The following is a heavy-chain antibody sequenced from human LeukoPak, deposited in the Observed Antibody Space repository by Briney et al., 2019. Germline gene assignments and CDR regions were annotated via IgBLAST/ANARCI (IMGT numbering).Heavy chain of an antibody. CDR3: AKVGGYCTNGVCQNYYYYGMDV. CDR1: GFXFSSYA. V-gene: IGHV3-23*01. CDR2: ISGSGGST. Sequence: GGSLRLSCAASGFXFSSYAMSWVRQAPGKGLEWVSAISGSGGSTYYADSVKGRFTISRDNSKNTLYLQMNSLRAEDTAVYYCAKVGGYCTNGVCQNYYYYGMDVWGQGTTVTVSS. D-gene: IGHD2-8*01. J-gene: IGHJ6*02.